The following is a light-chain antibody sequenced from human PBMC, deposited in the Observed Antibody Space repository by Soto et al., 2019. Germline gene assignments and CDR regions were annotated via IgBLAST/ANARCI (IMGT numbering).Light chain of an antibody. CDR1: QSVISSH. Sequence: VLTQSPGTLSLSPVERATLSCRASQSVISSHLAWYQQKPGQAPRLLIYGASSRATGIPDRFSGSGSGTDFTLTISRLEPEDLEVYYCQQYGSSPLTFGGRTKVDI. V-gene: IGKV3-20*01. J-gene: IGKJ4*01. CDR3: QQYGSSPLT. CDR2: GAS.